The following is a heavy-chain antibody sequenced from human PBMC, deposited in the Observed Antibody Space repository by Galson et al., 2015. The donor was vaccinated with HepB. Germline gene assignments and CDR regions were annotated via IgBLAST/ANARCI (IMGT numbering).Heavy chain of an antibody. CDR2: ISPGGSDT. D-gene: IGHD3-10*01. Sequence: AGGEGKKPGGALKISCKGSGYRFTRYWIGLGGPIPGESPGGVGGISPGGSDTRYSPSFQGQVTISADKSISTAYLQWSSLKASDTAMYYCARGYYGSGSVSAFDTWGQGTMVTVSS. CDR3: ARGYYGSGSVSAFDT. V-gene: IGHV5-51*03. CDR1: GYRFTRYW. J-gene: IGHJ3*02.